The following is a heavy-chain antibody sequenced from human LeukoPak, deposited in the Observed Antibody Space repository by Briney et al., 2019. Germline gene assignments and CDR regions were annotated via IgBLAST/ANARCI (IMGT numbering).Heavy chain of an antibody. CDR1: GFTFNDHA. CDR3: ARGGTFVSDY. D-gene: IGHD1-1*01. Sequence: GGSLRLSCAASGFTFNDHAMYWVRQAPGKGLEWVSGINWSGDNIGYADSVKGRFTVSRDNAKNSLYLQMDSLRAEDTAVYYCARGGTFVSDYWGQGTLVTVSS. J-gene: IGHJ4*02. CDR2: INWSGDNI. V-gene: IGHV3-9*01.